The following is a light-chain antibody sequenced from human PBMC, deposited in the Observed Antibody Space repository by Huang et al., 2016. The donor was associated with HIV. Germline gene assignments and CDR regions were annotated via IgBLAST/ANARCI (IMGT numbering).Light chain of an antibody. J-gene: IGKJ2*01. CDR1: QGVHNSY. CDR3: QQYGTLPYT. CDR2: GAS. Sequence: ELVLTQSPVTLSLSPGEGASLSCRASQGVHNSYLALYQQKPGQAPRLLIFGASNRATGVPHRFRGSESGTDFTLTISGLDPEDFAVYYCQQYGTLPYTFGQGTKLEI. V-gene: IGKV3-20*01.